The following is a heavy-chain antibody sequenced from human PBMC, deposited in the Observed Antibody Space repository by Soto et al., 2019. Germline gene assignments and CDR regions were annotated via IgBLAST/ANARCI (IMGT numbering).Heavy chain of an antibody. Sequence: SETLSLTCTVSGGSISSYYWSWIRQPPGKGLEWIGYIYYSGSTNYNPSLKSRVTISVDTSKNQFSLKLSSVTAADTAVYYCARVGYYDSSGYYYMYFQHWGQGTLLTVSS. V-gene: IGHV4-59*01. CDR1: GGSISSYY. D-gene: IGHD3-22*01. CDR2: IYYSGST. J-gene: IGHJ1*01. CDR3: ARVGYYDSSGYYYMYFQH.